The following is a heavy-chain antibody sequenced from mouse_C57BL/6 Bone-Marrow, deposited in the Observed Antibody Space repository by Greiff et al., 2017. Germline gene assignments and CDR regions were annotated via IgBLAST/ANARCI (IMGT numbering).Heavy chain of an antibody. CDR3: AGITCFDY. D-gene: IGHD1-2*01. Sequence: EVQGVESGGDLVKPGGSLKLSCAASGFTFSSYGMSWVRQTPDKRLEWVATISSGGSYTYYPDSVKGRFTISRDNAKNTLYLQMSRLKSEDTAMYYWAGITCFDYGGQGTTLTVSS. V-gene: IGHV5-6*01. J-gene: IGHJ2*01. CDR2: ISSGGSYT. CDR1: GFTFSSYG.